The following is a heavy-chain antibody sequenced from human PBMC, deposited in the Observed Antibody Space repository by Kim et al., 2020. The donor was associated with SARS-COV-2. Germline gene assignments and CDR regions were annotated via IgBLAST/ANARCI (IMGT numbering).Heavy chain of an antibody. D-gene: IGHD2-15*01. CDR2: ISWDSDRI. V-gene: IGHV3-9*01. Sequence: GGSLRLSCAGSGFIFGDYAMHWVRQAPGKGLEWVSGISWDSDRIDYADSVKGRFTVFRDNAKNSLSLQMNSLRAEDTALYYCAKDRAGGGRVLRHYYGLDVWGRGTTVIVSS. CDR3: AKDRAGGGRVLRHYYGLDV. J-gene: IGHJ6*02. CDR1: GFIFGDYA.